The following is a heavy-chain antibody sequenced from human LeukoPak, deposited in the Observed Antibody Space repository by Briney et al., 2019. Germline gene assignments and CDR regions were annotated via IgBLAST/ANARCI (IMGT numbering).Heavy chain of an antibody. V-gene: IGHV1-2*02. J-gene: IGHJ4*02. CDR3: AREVPHPWGGNPGFDY. CDR2: INPNSGGT. D-gene: IGHD4-23*01. CDR1: GYTFTGYY. Sequence: ASVKVSCKASGYTFTGYYMHWVRQAPGQGLEWMGWINPNSGGTNYAQKFQGRVTMTRDTSISTAYMELSRLRSDDTAVYYCAREVPHPWGGNPGFDYWGQGTLVTVSS.